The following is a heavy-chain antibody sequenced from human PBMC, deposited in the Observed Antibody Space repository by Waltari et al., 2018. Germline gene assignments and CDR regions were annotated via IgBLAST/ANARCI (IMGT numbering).Heavy chain of an antibody. CDR3: AKPFYNWDDPLDS. J-gene: IGHJ5*01. Sequence: EVQLLESGGGLVQPGGSLRLSCGVSGFTFNSYAINWVRRAPGTGLQWGAAITISDATYYADSVKGRFTISRDTSKDTVYLQMNSLRADDTAVYYCAKPFYNWDDPLDSWGQGTLVTVSS. CDR2: ITISDAT. V-gene: IGHV3-23*01. D-gene: IGHD1-20*01. CDR1: GFTFNSYA.